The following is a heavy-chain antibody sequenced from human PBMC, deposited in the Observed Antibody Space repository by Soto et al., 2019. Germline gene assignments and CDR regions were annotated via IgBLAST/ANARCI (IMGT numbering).Heavy chain of an antibody. CDR3: ARDRAIVAGAFDY. CDR1: GFTFSSYS. D-gene: IGHD6-19*01. CDR2: ISSSSSYI. Sequence: EVRLVESGGGLVKPGGSLRLSCAASGFTFSSYSMNWVRQAPGKGLEWVSSISSSSSYIYYADSVKGRFTISRDNAKNSLYLQMNSLRAEDTAVYYCARDRAIVAGAFDYWGQGTLVTVSS. J-gene: IGHJ4*02. V-gene: IGHV3-21*01.